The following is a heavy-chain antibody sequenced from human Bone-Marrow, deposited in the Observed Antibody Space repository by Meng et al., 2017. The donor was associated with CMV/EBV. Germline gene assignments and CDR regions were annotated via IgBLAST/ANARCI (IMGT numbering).Heavy chain of an antibody. D-gene: IGHD3-3*01. CDR2: IIPIVDIA. CDR1: GYTFTSYD. V-gene: IGHV1-69*10. CDR3: ASGDFWSGHGTDYYYGMDV. Sequence: SVKVSCKASGYTFTSYDINWVRQATGQGLEWMGGIIPIVDIANFAQKFQGRVTIAADKYTSTAHMELSSLRYEDTAVYYCASGDFWSGHGTDYYYGMDVWGQGTTVTVSS. J-gene: IGHJ6*02.